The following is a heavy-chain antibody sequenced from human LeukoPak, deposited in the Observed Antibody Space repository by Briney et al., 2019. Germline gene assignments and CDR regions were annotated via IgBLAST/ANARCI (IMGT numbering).Heavy chain of an antibody. V-gene: IGHV1-69-2*01. CDR2: VDPEDGET. J-gene: IGHJ4*02. D-gene: IGHD4-11*01. CDR3: ATAYSKGPVDY. CDR1: GYTFTDYY. Sequence: ASVKISCKVSGYTFTDYYMHWVQQAPGKGLEWMGLVDPEDGETIYAEKFQGRVTITADTSTDTAYMEVSSLRSEDTAVYYCATAYSKGPVDYWGQGTLVTVSS.